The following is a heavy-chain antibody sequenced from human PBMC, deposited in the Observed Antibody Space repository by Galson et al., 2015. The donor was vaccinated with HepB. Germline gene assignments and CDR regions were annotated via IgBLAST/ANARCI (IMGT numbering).Heavy chain of an antibody. CDR2: ISYDGSGK. D-gene: IGHD6-19*01. V-gene: IGHV3-30*18. CDR1: GFTFSNYA. CDR3: AKERRGWYAEN. Sequence: SLRLSCAASGFTFSNYAMHWVRQAPGKGLEWVALISYDGSGKHYADSVMGQFTISRDSSKNTLSLQMNSLRPEDTAVYYCAKERRGWYAENWGQGTLVTVSS. J-gene: IGHJ4*02.